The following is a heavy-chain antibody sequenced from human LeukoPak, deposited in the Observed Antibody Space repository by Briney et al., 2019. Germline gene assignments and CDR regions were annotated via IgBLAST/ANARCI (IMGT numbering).Heavy chain of an antibody. CDR1: GFTFSSYA. D-gene: IGHD6-13*01. J-gene: IGHJ4*02. CDR3: ARGGSSWYGAY. V-gene: IGHV3-7*03. CDR2: IKQDGSEK. Sequence: GGSLRLSCAASGFTFSSYAMSWVRQAPGKGLEWVANIKQDGSEKNYVDSVKGRFTISRDNAENSLYLQMNSLRAEDTAVYYCARGGSSWYGAYWGQGTLVTVSS.